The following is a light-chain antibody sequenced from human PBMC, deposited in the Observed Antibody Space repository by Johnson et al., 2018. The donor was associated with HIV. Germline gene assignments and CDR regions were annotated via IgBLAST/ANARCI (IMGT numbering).Light chain of an antibody. CDR3: GKWDSSLSAYV. Sequence: HSVLTQPPSVSAAPGQKVTISCSGSSSNSGNNYVSWYQQLPGTAPKLLIYENNKRPSGIPDRFSGSKSGTSATLGITGLQTGDEADYYCGKWDSSLSAYVFGTGTKVTVL. CDR2: ENN. J-gene: IGLJ1*01. CDR1: SSNSGNNY. V-gene: IGLV1-51*02.